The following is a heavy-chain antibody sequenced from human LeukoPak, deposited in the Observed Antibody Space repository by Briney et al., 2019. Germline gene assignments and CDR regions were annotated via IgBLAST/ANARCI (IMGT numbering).Heavy chain of an antibody. CDR1: GGSISSSSYY. J-gene: IGHJ5*02. V-gene: IGHV4-39*07. CDR2: IYYSGST. D-gene: IGHD3-9*01. CDR3: ARVLRYFDWFGGHNWFDP. Sequence: SETLSLTCTVSGGSISSSSYYWGWIRQPPGKGLEWIGSIYYSGSTYYNPSLKSRVTISVDTPKNQFSLKLSSVTAADTAVYYCARVLRYFDWFGGHNWFDPWGQGTLVTVSS.